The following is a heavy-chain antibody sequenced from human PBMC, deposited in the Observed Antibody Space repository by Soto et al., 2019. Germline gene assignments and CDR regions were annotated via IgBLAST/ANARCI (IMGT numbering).Heavy chain of an antibody. CDR2: IYYSGST. CDR3: ASGGGYYDFWSGYRPYGMDV. Sequence: SETLSLTCTVSGGSISSGDYYWSWIRQPPGKGLEWIGYIYYSGSTYYNPSLKSRVTISVDTSKNQFSLKLSSVTAADTAVHYCASGGGYYDFWSGYRPYGMDVWGQGTTVTVSS. CDR1: GGSISSGDYY. D-gene: IGHD3-3*01. V-gene: IGHV4-30-4*01. J-gene: IGHJ6*02.